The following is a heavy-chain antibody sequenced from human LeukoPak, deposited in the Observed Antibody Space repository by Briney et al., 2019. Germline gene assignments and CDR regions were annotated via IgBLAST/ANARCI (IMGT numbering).Heavy chain of an antibody. Sequence: ASVKVSCKTSGYTFTNYDINWVRQAPGQGLEWMGWIGTYNGHTNYAQKLQGRVTLTTDTSTSTAYMELRSLRSDDTAVYYCARMSNWKYQGFESWGQGTPVTVFS. CDR1: GYTFTNYD. J-gene: IGHJ4*02. CDR2: IGTYNGHT. V-gene: IGHV1-18*01. CDR3: ARMSNWKYQGFES. D-gene: IGHD1-7*01.